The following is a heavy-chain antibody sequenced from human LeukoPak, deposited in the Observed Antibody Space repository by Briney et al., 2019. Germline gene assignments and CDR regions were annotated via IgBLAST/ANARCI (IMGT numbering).Heavy chain of an antibody. CDR3: ARDRASGWYRGDYDY. CDR2: INWNGGST. D-gene: IGHD6-19*01. CDR1: GFTFDDYG. Sequence: GGSLRLSCAASGFTFDDYGMSWVRQAPGKGLEWVSGVSAINWNGGSTGYADSVKGRFTISRDNAKNSLYLQMNSLRAEDTAFYVCARDRASGWYRGDYDYWGQGTLVTVSS. V-gene: IGHV3-20*01. J-gene: IGHJ4*02.